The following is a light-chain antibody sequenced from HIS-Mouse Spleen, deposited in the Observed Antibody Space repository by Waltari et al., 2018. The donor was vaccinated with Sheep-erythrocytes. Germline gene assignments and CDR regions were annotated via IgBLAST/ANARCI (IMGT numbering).Light chain of an antibody. CDR1: QSLLHSNGYNY. Sequence: DIVMTQSPLSLPVPPGRPASSPCRSSQSLLHSNGYNYLDWYLQKPGQSPQLLIYLGSNRASGVPDRFSGSGSGTDFTLKISRVEAEDVGVYYCMQALQTPTFGQGTRLEIK. CDR2: LGS. J-gene: IGKJ5*01. CDR3: MQALQTPT. V-gene: IGKV2-28*01.